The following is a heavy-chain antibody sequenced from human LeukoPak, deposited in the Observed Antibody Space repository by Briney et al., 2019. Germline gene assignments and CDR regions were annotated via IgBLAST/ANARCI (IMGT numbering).Heavy chain of an antibody. J-gene: IGHJ4*02. Sequence: PGTLSLTSTVPVGSISGYYWSWFRHPPGKELEWIGYIYYSGSTNYNPSLKSRVTISVDTSKSQFSLKLSSVTAAETGVYYCARHRATVEYYFDYWGQGTLVTVSS. D-gene: IGHD4-23*01. CDR1: VGSISGYY. V-gene: IGHV4-59*08. CDR3: ARHRATVEYYFDY. CDR2: IYYSGST.